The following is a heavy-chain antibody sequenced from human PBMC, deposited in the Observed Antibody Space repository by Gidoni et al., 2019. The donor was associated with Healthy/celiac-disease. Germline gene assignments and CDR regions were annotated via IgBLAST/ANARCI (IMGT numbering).Heavy chain of an antibody. V-gene: IGHV3-33*01. D-gene: IGHD6-19*01. CDR1: GFPFSSYG. Sequence: QVQLLESGGGVVQPGCSLSLSCAASGFPFSSYGMNWVRQAPGKGLEWVAVIWYDGSNKEYADSVKGRFTISRDNSKNTRYLQMNSLRAEDTAVYYCARANGWDHDAFDIWGQGTMVTVSS. CDR3: ARANGWDHDAFDI. J-gene: IGHJ3*02. CDR2: IWYDGSNK.